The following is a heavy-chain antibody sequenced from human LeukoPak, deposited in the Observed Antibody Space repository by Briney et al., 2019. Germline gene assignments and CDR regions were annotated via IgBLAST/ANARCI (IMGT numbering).Heavy chain of an antibody. D-gene: IGHD6-19*01. CDR1: GGSIRSSSYY. CDR2: IYYSGTT. V-gene: IGHV4-39*02. CDR3: ARESTTVAGTFDY. J-gene: IGHJ4*02. Sequence: KPSETLSLTCAVSGGSIRSSSYYWGWIRQPPGKGLEWIGSIYYSGTTYYNPSLKSRVTISVDTSKNQFSLKLSSVTAADTAMYYCARESTTVAGTFDYWGQGTLVTVSS.